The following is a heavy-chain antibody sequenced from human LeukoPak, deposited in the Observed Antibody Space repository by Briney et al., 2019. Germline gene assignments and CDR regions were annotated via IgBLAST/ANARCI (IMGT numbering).Heavy chain of an antibody. J-gene: IGHJ3*02. CDR1: GGSISSGDYY. CDR3: ARVARKWELANDAFDI. V-gene: IGHV4-30-4*01. D-gene: IGHD1-26*01. CDR2: IYYSGST. Sequence: PSETLSLTCTVSGGSISSGDYYWSWIRQPPGKGLEWIGYIYYSGSTYYNPSLKSRVTISVDTSKNQFSLKLSSVTAADTAVYYCARVARKWELANDAFDIWGQGTMVTVSS.